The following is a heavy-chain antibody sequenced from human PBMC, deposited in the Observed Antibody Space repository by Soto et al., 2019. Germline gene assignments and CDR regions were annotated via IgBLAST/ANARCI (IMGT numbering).Heavy chain of an antibody. CDR2: ISYDGSNK. J-gene: IGHJ4*02. Sequence: PGGSLRLSCAASGFIFSSYGMHWVRQAPGKGLEWVAVISYDGSNKYYPDSVKGRFTISRDNSKNTLYLQMNSLRGEDTALYYCTKSPRGYSYGSDYWGQGTLVTVSS. V-gene: IGHV3-30*18. D-gene: IGHD5-18*01. CDR1: GFIFSSYG. CDR3: TKSPRGYSYGSDY.